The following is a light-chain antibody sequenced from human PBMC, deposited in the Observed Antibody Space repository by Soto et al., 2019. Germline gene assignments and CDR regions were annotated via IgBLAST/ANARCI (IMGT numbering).Light chain of an antibody. V-gene: IGKV3-15*01. CDR3: QQYNNWPL. CDR2: GAS. CDR1: QSVSSN. J-gene: IGKJ4*01. Sequence: EIVMTQSPATLSVSPGERATLSCRASQSVSSNLAWYQQKPGQAPRLLIYGASTRATGIPARFSGSGSGTDFTLTISNLQSEDFAVYSCQQYNNWPLFGGGTKVEIK.